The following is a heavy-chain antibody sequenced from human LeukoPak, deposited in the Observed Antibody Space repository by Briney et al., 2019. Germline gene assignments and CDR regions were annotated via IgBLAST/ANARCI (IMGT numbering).Heavy chain of an antibody. CDR1: GYSFTSYW. CDR2: IYPGDSDT. Sequence: GESLKISCKGSGYSFTSYWIGWVRQMPGKGLEWMGIIYPGDSDTRYSPSFQGQVTISADKSISTVYLQWSSLRASDTAMYYCARQSRDGSKTRGYFFDYWGQGTLVTVSS. J-gene: IGHJ4*02. D-gene: IGHD3-10*01. CDR3: ARQSRDGSKTRGYFFDY. V-gene: IGHV5-51*01.